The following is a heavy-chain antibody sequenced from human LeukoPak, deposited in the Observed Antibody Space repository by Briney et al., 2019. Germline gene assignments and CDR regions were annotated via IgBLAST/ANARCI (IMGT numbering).Heavy chain of an antibody. Sequence: GGSLRLSCAASGFALSSYAMSWVRQAPGKGLEWVSVTSGSGGNPYYADSVKGRFTISRDNSKNTVYLHMNSLRAEDTALYYCGKETGIILARGAVDYWGQGTLVTVSS. CDR2: TSGSGGNP. CDR1: GFALSSYA. V-gene: IGHV3-23*01. D-gene: IGHD3-10*01. CDR3: GKETGIILARGAVDY. J-gene: IGHJ4*02.